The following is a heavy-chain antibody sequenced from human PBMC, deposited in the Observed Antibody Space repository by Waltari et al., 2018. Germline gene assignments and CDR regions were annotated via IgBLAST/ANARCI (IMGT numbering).Heavy chain of an antibody. J-gene: IGHJ4*02. CDR3: ARDKDWGFDY. V-gene: IGHV3-48*01. Sequence: EVQLVESGGGLVRPGGSLRLSCAASGSTFRIFSMNWVRQVPGKGLEWVSYSGRESNVASYADSVKGRFTISRDNAKNSLFLQMNSLRAEDTAIYYCARDKDWGFDYWGQGTPVTVSS. D-gene: IGHD7-27*01. CDR2: SGRESNVA. CDR1: GSTFRIFS.